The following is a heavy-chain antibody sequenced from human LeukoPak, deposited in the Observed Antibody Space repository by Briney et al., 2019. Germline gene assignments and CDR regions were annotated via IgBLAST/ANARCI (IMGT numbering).Heavy chain of an antibody. D-gene: IGHD2-15*01. CDR3: ARGDSLFDY. J-gene: IGHJ4*02. V-gene: IGHV4-39*07. Sequence: SETLSLTCTVSGDSISSSSYYWGWIRQPPGKGLEWIGNIYYSGSTYYNPPLKSRVTISVDTSKNQFSLKLSSVTAADTAVYYCARGDSLFDYWGQGTLVTVSS. CDR2: IYYSGST. CDR1: GDSISSSSYY.